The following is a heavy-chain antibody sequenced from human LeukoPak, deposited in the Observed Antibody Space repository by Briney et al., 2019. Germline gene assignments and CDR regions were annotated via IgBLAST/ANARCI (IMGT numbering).Heavy chain of an antibody. Sequence: SQTLSLTCAISGDSVSSNSAAWNWIRQSPSRGLEWLGRTYYRSTWYTDYAASVKSRISISPDTSKNQFSLHLSSVTAADTAVYYCARLHYYYMDVWGKGTTVTVSS. CDR1: GDSVSSNSAA. V-gene: IGHV6-1*01. J-gene: IGHJ6*03. CDR3: ARLHYYYMDV. CDR2: TYYRSTWYT.